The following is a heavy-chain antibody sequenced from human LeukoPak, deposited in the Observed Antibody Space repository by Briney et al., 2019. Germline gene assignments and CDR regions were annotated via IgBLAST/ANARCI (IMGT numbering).Heavy chain of an antibody. CDR3: ARYGNGAWLAHYAFDS. Sequence: GGSLRLSCAASGFTFSSYSMNWVRQAPGKGLEWVSSISSSSSYIYYADSVKGRFTISRDNAKNSLYLQMNSLRAEDTAVYYCARYGNGAWLAHYAFDSWGQGTMVTVSS. J-gene: IGHJ3*02. V-gene: IGHV3-21*01. D-gene: IGHD6-19*01. CDR2: ISSSSSYI. CDR1: GFTFSSYS.